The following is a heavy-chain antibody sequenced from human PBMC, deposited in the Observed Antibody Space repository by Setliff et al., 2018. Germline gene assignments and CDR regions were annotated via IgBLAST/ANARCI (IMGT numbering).Heavy chain of an antibody. V-gene: IGHV4-4*07. CDR1: GGSISSYY. CDR2: IYTSGST. D-gene: IGHD5-18*01. J-gene: IGHJ4*02. Sequence: SDTLSLTCTVSGGSISSYYWSWIRQPAGKGLEWIGRIYTSGSTNYNPSLKSRVTMSVDTPKNQFSLKLSSVTAADTAVYYCARQEEETSMVMYYFTSWGPGTLVTVSS. CDR3: ARQEEETSMVMYYFTS.